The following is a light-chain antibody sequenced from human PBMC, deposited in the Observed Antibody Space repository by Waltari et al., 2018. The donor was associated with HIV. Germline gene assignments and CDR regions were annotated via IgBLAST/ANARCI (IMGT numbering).Light chain of an antibody. V-gene: IGLV3-19*01. CDR3: NSRDSSGYHLV. CDR2: GKN. CDR1: SLRNYY. J-gene: IGLJ3*02. Sequence: SSELTQDPAVSVALGQTVRITCQGDSLRNYYASWYQQKPGQAPVLVICGKNNRPSGIPDRFSGSSSGNTASLTITGTQAEDEADYYCNSRDSSGYHLVFGGGTRLTVL.